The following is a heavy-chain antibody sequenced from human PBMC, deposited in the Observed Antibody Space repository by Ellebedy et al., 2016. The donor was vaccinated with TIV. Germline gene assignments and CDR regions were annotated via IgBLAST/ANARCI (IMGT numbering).Heavy chain of an antibody. Sequence: ASVKVSCKASGYTFNTYGISWVRQAPGQGLEWMGWINPNNANTNYAQKLQGRVTMTTDTSTSTAYMELSSLRSADTAVYYCAAIHTSGSQDDYWGQGTLVTVSS. J-gene: IGHJ4*02. CDR3: AAIHTSGSQDDY. CDR2: INPNNANT. D-gene: IGHD1-26*01. V-gene: IGHV1-18*01. CDR1: GYTFNTYG.